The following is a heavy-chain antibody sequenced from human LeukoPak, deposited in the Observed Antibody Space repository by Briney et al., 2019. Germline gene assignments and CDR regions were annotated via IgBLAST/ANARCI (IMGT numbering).Heavy chain of an antibody. J-gene: IGHJ4*02. CDR2: IYYSGST. CDR1: GGSISTYY. CDR3: ARDRYRMGPRDY. Sequence: SETLSLTCTVSGGSISTYYWSWIRQPPGKGLEWIGYIYYSGSTNYNPSLKSRVTISVDTSKNQFSLKLSSVTAADTAAYYCARDRYRMGPRDYWGQGTLVTVSS. V-gene: IGHV4-59*01. D-gene: IGHD1-26*01.